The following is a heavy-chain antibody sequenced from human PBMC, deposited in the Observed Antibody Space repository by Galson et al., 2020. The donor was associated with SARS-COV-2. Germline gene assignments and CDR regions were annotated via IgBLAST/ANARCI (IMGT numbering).Heavy chain of an antibody. V-gene: IGHV4-59*01. D-gene: IGHD5-12*01. CDR3: GRDRATSYMGV. CDR1: GGSLSPYY. J-gene: IGHJ6*03. Sequence: SQTLSLTCTVSGGSLSPYYLNWIRQAPGKRLEWIGHIYYSGYTNYNPSLKSRVTISVDTSRNQFSLKLSSVTAADTAVYYCGRDRATSYMGVWGKGTTVTVSS. CDR2: IYYSGYT.